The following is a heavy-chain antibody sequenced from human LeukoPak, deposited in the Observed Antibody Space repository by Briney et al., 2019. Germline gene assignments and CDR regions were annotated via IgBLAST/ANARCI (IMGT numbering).Heavy chain of an antibody. J-gene: IGHJ4*02. D-gene: IGHD3-3*01. CDR2: INHSGGT. CDR3: ASLPYYDFWSGYYHYFDY. V-gene: IGHV4-34*01. CDR1: GGSFSGYY. Sequence: SETLSLTCAVYGGSFSGYYWSWIRQPPGKGLEWIGEINHSGGTNYNPSPKSRVTISVDTSKNQFSLKLSSVTAADTAVYYCASLPYYDFWSGYYHYFDYWGQGTLVTVSS.